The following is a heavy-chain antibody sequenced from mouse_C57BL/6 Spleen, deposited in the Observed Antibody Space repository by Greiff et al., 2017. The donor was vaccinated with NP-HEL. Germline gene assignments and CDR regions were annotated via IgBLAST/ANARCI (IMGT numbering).Heavy chain of an antibody. J-gene: IGHJ1*03. CDR1: GYSFTDYN. CDR3: ATNYYGSSPWYCDV. D-gene: IGHD1-1*01. CDR2: INPNYGTT. V-gene: IGHV1-39*01. Sequence: EVKLMESGPELVKPGASVKISCKASGYSFTDYNMNWVKQSNGKSLEWIGVINPNYGTTSYNQKFKGKATLTVDQSSSTAYMQLNSLTSEDSAFYYGATNYYGSSPWYCDVWGTGTTVTVSS.